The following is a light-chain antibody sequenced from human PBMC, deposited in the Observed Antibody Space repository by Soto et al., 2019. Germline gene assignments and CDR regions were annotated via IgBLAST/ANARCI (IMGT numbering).Light chain of an antibody. CDR1: SSDVGSYNY. J-gene: IGLJ3*02. Sequence: QSVLTQPPSASGSPGQSVTISCTGTSSDVGSYNYVSWYQQHPGKAPKLFIYEVSKRPSGVPDRFSGSKSGNTASLTVSGLQAADEADYYCSSYAGTNNFWVFGGGTKVTV. CDR3: SSYAGTNNFWV. CDR2: EVS. V-gene: IGLV2-8*01.